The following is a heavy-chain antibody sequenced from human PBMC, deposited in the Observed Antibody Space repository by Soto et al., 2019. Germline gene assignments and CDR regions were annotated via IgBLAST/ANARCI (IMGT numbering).Heavy chain of an antibody. Sequence: QVQLVQSGAEVKKPGASVKVSCKASGYTFTGYYMHWVRQAPGQGLEWMGWINPNSGGTNYAQKFQGWVTMTRDTSISTAYMELSRLRSDDTAVYYCARQGGLLWFGEHAYAFDLWGQGTMVTVSS. CDR1: GYTFTGYY. CDR2: INPNSGGT. V-gene: IGHV1-2*04. D-gene: IGHD3-10*01. CDR3: ARQGGLLWFGEHAYAFDL. J-gene: IGHJ3*01.